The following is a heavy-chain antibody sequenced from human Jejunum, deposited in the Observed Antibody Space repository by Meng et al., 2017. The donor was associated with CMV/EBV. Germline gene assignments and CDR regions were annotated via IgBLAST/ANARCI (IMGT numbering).Heavy chain of an antibody. CDR1: GGSTSTYH. V-gene: IGHV4-4*07. D-gene: IGHD5-12*01. CDR2: ISTNGST. Sequence: HLRRCVLALLMPSESFSPTSTPSGGSTSTYHRTCVRQPAGKLLGWIACISTNGSTQYNPSPKTRCSMSLDTSKNQSSLKLSSQTAAVTAVYYCARENSGYDYWGQGTLVTVSS. CDR3: ARENSGYDY. J-gene: IGHJ4*02.